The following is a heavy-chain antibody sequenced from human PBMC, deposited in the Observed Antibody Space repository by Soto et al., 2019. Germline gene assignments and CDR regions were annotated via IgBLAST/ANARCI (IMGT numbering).Heavy chain of an antibody. D-gene: IGHD4-17*01. V-gene: IGHV3-74*01. Sequence: EVQLVESGGGLVQSGGSLRLSCAASGFTFSSYWMHWVRQAPGKGLVWVSQINSDGSGSTYADSVKGRFTISRDNAKNTLYLQMNSLRGEDMAVYYCARGTRFFDYWGQGTLVTVSS. CDR3: ARGTRFFDY. CDR2: INSDGSGS. J-gene: IGHJ4*02. CDR1: GFTFSSYW.